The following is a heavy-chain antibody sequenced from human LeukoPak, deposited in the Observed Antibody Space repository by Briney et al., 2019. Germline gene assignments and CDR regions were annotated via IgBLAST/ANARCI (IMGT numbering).Heavy chain of an antibody. J-gene: IGHJ4*02. CDR1: GFTFNNYA. CDR3: AKIPKGGYFDS. CDR2: ISPSGDST. D-gene: IGHD2-2*01. V-gene: IGHV3-23*01. Sequence: GGSLRLSCAASGFTFNNYAMNWVRQAPGKGLEWVSHISPSGDSTYYADSVKGRFTISRDSSKNTLSLQMNSLRAEDTAVYYCAKIPKGGYFDSWGQGTLVTVSS.